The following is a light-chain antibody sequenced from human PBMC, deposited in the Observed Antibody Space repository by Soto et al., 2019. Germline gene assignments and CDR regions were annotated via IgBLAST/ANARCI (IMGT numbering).Light chain of an antibody. Sequence: QSALTQPASVSGSPGQSITISCTGTSSDIGDYNSVSWYQQHPGKAPKLMIYEVSNRPSGISNRFSGSKSGNTASLTTSGLQAEDEADYSCSSYTSSSTHVFGTGTKLTVL. J-gene: IGLJ1*01. CDR3: SSYTSSSTHV. CDR1: SSDIGDYNS. CDR2: EVS. V-gene: IGLV2-14*01.